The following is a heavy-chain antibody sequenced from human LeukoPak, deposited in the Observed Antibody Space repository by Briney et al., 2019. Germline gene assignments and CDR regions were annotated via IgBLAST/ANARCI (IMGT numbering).Heavy chain of an antibody. D-gene: IGHD4-17*01. CDR1: GYTFTSYG. CDR3: ARRGGKNYGDYVVYDKYMDV. V-gene: IGHV1-18*01. J-gene: IGHJ6*03. Sequence: ASVKVSCKASGYTFTSYGISWVRQAPGQGLEWMGWISGYNGNTDYAQNLQGRVTMTTDTSTSTAYMELRSLRSDDTAVYYCARRGGKNYGDYVVYDKYMDVWGTGTTVTVSS. CDR2: ISGYNGNT.